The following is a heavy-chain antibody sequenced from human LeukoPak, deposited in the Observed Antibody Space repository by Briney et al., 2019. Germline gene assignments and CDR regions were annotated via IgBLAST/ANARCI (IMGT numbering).Heavy chain of an antibody. J-gene: IGHJ4*02. CDR1: GFTFSSYE. CDR3: VRDQTARFDY. Sequence: GGSLRLSCAASGFTFSSYEMNWVRQAPGKGLEWVSYISSSGSTIYYADSVKGRFTISRDNAKNSLSLQMNSLRDEDTAVYYCVRDQTARFDYWGQGTLVTVSS. CDR2: ISSSGSTI. D-gene: IGHD5-18*01. V-gene: IGHV3-48*03.